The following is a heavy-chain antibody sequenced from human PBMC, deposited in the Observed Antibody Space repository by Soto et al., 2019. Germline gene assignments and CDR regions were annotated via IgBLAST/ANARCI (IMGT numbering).Heavy chain of an antibody. J-gene: IGHJ4*02. D-gene: IGHD1-26*01. CDR3: ARTASGSYFLTRDY. V-gene: IGHV1-69*13. CDR2: IIPIFGTA. CDR1: GGTFSSYA. Sequence: GASVKGSCKASGGTFSSYAISWVRQAPGQGLEWMGGIIPIFGTANYAQKFQGRVTITADESTSTAYMELSSLRSEDTAVYYCARTASGSYFLTRDYWGQGTLVTVSS.